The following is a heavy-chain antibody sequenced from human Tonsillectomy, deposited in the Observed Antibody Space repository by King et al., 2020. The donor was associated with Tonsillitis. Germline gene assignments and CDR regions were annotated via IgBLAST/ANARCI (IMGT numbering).Heavy chain of an antibody. CDR3: AHRRVDCWSGSRPFDY. CDR2: IYWYDDK. V-gene: IGHV2-5*01. J-gene: IGHJ4*02. CDR1: GFSLITSGVG. D-gene: IGHD3-3*01. Sequence: ITLKESGPTLVKPTHTLTLTCTFSGFSLITSGVGGGWIRQTAGKALRWLALIYWYDDKRESPPLKSRTTINKDTPKKQVVLTMTNMDPVDTATSYCAHRRVDCWSGSRPFDYWGQGTLVTVSS.